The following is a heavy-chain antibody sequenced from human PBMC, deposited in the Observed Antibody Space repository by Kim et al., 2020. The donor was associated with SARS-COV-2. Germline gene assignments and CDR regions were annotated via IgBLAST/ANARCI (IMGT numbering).Heavy chain of an antibody. D-gene: IGHD6-13*01. CDR1: GGSFSGYY. V-gene: IGHV4-34*01. Sequence: SETLSLTCAAYGGSFSGYYWSWIRQPPGKGLEWIGEINHSGSTNYNPSLKSRVTISVDTSKNQFSLKLSSVTAADTAVYYCARGRRIAAALTPFDYWGQG. CDR2: INHSGST. CDR3: ARGRRIAAALTPFDY. J-gene: IGHJ4*02.